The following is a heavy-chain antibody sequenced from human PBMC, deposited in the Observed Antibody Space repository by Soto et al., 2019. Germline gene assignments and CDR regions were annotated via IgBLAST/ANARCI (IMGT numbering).Heavy chain of an antibody. CDR2: INPNSGGT. V-gene: IGHV1-2*04. J-gene: IGHJ6*02. CDR3: ARGGYYGTGPKRRAYYRMDV. Sequence: GASVKVSCKASGYTFTGYYMHWVRQAPGQGLEWMGWINPNSGGTNYAQKFQGWVTMTRDTSISTAYMELSRLRSDDTAVYYCARGGYYGTGPKRRAYYRMDVWGQGTTVTVSS. D-gene: IGHD3-10*01. CDR1: GYTFTGYY.